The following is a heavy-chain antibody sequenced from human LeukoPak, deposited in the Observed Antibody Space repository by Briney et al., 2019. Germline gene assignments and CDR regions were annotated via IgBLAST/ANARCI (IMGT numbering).Heavy chain of an antibody. Sequence: SSETLSLTCTVSGGSISSYYWSWIRQPPGKGLEWIGYIYYSGSTNYNPSLKSRVTISVDTSKNQFSLKLSSVTAADTAVYHCVGSRSSYGYWGQGTLVTVSS. CDR3: VGSRSSYGY. J-gene: IGHJ4*02. V-gene: IGHV4-59*01. D-gene: IGHD6-13*01. CDR2: IYYSGST. CDR1: GGSISSYY.